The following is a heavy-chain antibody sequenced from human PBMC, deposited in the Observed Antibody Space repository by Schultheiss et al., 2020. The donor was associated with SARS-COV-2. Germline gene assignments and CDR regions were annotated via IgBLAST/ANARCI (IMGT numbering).Heavy chain of an antibody. Sequence: LSLTCAASGFILSNHDIHWVRQAPGKGLEWVSSISKSGGDSFHADSVKGRFTMSRDNAKQLVYLQMNSLGAKDTAVYSCATVGSPADYWGQGTPVTVSS. D-gene: IGHD2-15*01. J-gene: IGHJ4*02. CDR1: GFILSNHD. V-gene: IGHV3-48*03. CDR2: ISKSGGDS. CDR3: ATVGSPADY.